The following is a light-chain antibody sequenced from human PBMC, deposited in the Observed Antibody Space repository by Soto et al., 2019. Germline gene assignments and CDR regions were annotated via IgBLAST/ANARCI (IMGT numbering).Light chain of an antibody. CDR3: CSYAGASTFEV. V-gene: IGLV2-11*01. CDR2: DVT. Sequence: QSALTQPRSVSGSPGQSVTISCTGTSSDVGGYNFVSWYQQHPGKAPKLIIYDVTKRPSGVPDRFSGSKSGNTASLTISGLQAEDEADYYCCSYAGASTFEVFGTGTKLTVL. CDR1: SSDVGGYNF. J-gene: IGLJ1*01.